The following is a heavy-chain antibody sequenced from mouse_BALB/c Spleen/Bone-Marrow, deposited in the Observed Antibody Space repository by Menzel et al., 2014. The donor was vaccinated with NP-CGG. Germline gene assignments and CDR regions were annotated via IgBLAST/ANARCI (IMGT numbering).Heavy chain of an antibody. CDR2: IYPGDGDT. CDR1: GYAFSSSW. CDR3: ARHAYGNSYWYFDV. V-gene: IGHV1-82*01. Sequence: QVQLQQSGPELVKPGASVKISCKASGYAFSSSWMNWVKQRPGQGPEWIGRIYPGDGDTNYNGKFKGKATLTADKSSSTAYMQLSSLTSVDSAVYFCARHAYGNSYWYFDVWGAGTTVTVSS. J-gene: IGHJ1*01. D-gene: IGHD2-1*01.